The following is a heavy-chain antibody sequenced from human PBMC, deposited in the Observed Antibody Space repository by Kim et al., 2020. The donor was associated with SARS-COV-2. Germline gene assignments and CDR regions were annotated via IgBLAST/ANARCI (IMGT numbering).Heavy chain of an antibody. CDR3: ASPFT. J-gene: IGHJ5*02. V-gene: IGHV4-59*01. Sequence: YYSGSTNYNPSLKSRVTISVDTSKNQFSLKLSSVTAADTAVYYCASPFTWGQGTLVTVSS. CDR2: YYSGST.